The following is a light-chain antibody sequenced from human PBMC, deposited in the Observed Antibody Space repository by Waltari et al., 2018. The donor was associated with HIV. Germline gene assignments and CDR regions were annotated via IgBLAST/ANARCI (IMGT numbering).Light chain of an antibody. CDR1: NIGRKK. CDR2: EDS. V-gene: IGLV3-21*02. Sequence: SDALTQPPSVSVAPGQTATVTCEGNNIGRKKVPWYQLRPGQAPILVVYEDSDRPSGIPERFSGSKSGSTATLTISRVEDGDEADYFCQVWDSSNDQYVFGTGTQVTVL. J-gene: IGLJ1*01. CDR3: QVWDSSNDQYV.